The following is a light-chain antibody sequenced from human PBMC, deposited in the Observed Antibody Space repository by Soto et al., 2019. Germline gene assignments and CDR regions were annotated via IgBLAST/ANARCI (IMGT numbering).Light chain of an antibody. CDR3: AAWDDRLNGDV. Sequence: QSVLTQPPSASGTPGQRVTISCSGSSSNIGSNTVKWYQHLPGTAPKLLIYSNNQRPSGVPDRFSCYKSGTSASLAISGLQYEDEADYYSAAWDDRLNGDVFGTGTKVTV. J-gene: IGLJ1*01. CDR2: SNN. CDR1: SSNIGSNT. V-gene: IGLV1-44*01.